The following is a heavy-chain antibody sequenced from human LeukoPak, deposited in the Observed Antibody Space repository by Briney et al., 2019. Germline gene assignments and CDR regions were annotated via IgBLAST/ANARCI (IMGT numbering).Heavy chain of an antibody. J-gene: IGHJ6*04. CDR2: IYYSGST. V-gene: IGHV4-61*01. Sequence: PSETLSLTCTVSGGSVSSGSYYWSWIRQPPGKGPEWIGYIYYSGSTNYNPSLKSRVTISVDTSKNQFSLKLSSVTAADTAVYYCASNDYYYGMDVWGKGTTVTVSS. CDR1: GGSVSSGSYY. CDR3: ASNDYYYGMDV. D-gene: IGHD1-1*01.